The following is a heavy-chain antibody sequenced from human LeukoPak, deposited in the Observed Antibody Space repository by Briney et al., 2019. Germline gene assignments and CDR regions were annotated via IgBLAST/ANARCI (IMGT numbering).Heavy chain of an antibody. CDR2: ISYDGSNK. Sequence: GGSLRLSCAASGFTFSSYTMHWVRQAPGKGLEWVALISYDGSNKYYVDSVKGRFTISRDNAKNSPYLQMSNLRAEDTAVYFCARGGGLDVWGQGATVTVSS. CDR1: GFTFSSYT. CDR3: ARGGGLDV. V-gene: IGHV3-30-3*01. D-gene: IGHD3-16*01. J-gene: IGHJ6*02.